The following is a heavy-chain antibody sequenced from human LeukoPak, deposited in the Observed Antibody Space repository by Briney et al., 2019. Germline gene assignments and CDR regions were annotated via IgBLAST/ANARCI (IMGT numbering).Heavy chain of an antibody. CDR2: ITAANGNT. V-gene: IGHV1-18*01. CDR1: GYNFNTYG. D-gene: IGHD5-18*01. J-gene: IGHJ3*02. CDR3: ARDLARGYSYGYNAFDI. Sequence: GASVKVSCKASGYNFNTYGIGWVRQAPRQGLEWMGWITAANGNTNSAQKVQGRVTMTTDTSTNTAYMELSSLRSDDTAVYFCARDLARGYSYGYNAFDIWGQGTMVTVSS.